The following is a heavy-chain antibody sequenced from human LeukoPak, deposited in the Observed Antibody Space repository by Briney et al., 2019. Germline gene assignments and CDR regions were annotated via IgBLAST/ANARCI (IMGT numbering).Heavy chain of an antibody. CDR1: GYTSTSYD. D-gene: IGHD2-15*01. V-gene: IGHV1-8*01. CDR2: MNPNSGYT. CDR3: ARVQARAAPYNSFDP. Sequence: ASVKVSCKASGYTSTSYDINWVRQATGQGLEWMGWMNPNSGYTDYAQKLQGRVTMTRNTAMSTAYMELSGLRSEDTAVYYCARVQARAAPYNSFDPWGQGTLVTVSS. J-gene: IGHJ5*02.